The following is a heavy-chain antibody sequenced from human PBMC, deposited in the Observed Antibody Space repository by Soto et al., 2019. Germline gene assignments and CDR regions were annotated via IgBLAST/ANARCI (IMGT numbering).Heavy chain of an antibody. CDR2: IYSGGST. CDR1: GFTVSSNY. V-gene: IGHV3-66*01. D-gene: IGHD3-10*01. Sequence: GGSLRLSCAASGFTVSSNYMSWVRQAPGKGLEWVSVIYSGGSTYYADSVKGRFTISRDNSKNTLYLQMNSLGAEDTAVYYCARVARAAPYDYWGQGTLVTVSS. CDR3: ARVARAAPYDY. J-gene: IGHJ4*02.